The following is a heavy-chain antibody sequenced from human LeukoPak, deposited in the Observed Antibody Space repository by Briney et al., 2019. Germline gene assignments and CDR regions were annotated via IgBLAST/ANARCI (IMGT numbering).Heavy chain of an antibody. J-gene: IGHJ5*02. CDR3: ARYCSGGSRYLRSWFDP. Sequence: ASVKVSCKASGYTFTSYGISWVRQAPGQGLEWMGWISAYNGNTNYAQKLQGRVTMTTDTSTSTAYMELRSLRSDDTAVYYCARYCSGGSRYLRSWFDPWGQGTLVTVSS. V-gene: IGHV1-18*01. D-gene: IGHD2-15*01. CDR1: GYTFTSYG. CDR2: ISAYNGNT.